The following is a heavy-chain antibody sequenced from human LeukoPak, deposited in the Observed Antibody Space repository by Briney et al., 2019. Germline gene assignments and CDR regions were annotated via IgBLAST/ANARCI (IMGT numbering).Heavy chain of an antibody. CDR1: GGSFSGYY. V-gene: IGHV4-34*01. CDR3: ARGSGGSSP. Sequence: EPSETLSLTCAVYGGSFSGYYWSWIRQPPGKGLEWIGSIYHSGSTYYNPSLKSRVTISVDTSKNQFSLKLSSVTAADTAVYYCARGSGGSSPWGQGTLVTVSS. J-gene: IGHJ4*02. D-gene: IGHD2-15*01. CDR2: IYHSGST.